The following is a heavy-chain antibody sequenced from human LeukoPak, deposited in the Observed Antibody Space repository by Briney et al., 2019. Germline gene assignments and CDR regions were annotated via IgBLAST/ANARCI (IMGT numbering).Heavy chain of an antibody. CDR1: GGSFSGYY. V-gene: IGHV4-34*01. CDR2: INHSGST. CDR3: ARHRLGYCSGGSCYPPHYYYYGMDV. D-gene: IGHD2-15*01. Sequence: SETLSLTCAVYGGSFSGYYWSWIRQPPGKGLEWIGEINHSGSTNYNPSLKSRVTISVDTSKNQFSLKLSSVTAADTAVYYCARHRLGYCSGGSCYPPHYYYYGMDVWGQGTTVTVSS. J-gene: IGHJ6*02.